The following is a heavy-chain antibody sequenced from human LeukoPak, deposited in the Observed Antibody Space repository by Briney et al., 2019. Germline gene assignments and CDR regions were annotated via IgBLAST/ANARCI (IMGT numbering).Heavy chain of an antibody. Sequence: SETLSLTCAVYGGSFSGYYWSWIRQPPGKGLEWIGEINHSGSTNYNPSLKSRVTISVDTSKNQFSLKLSSVTAADTAVYYCARHGTQTTYDFWAYDIWGQGTMVTVSS. D-gene: IGHD3-3*01. V-gene: IGHV4-34*01. J-gene: IGHJ3*02. CDR2: INHSGST. CDR3: ARHGTQTTYDFWAYDI. CDR1: GGSFSGYY.